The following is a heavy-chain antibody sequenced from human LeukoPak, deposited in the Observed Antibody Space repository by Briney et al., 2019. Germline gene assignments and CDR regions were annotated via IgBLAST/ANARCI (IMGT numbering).Heavy chain of an antibody. D-gene: IGHD2-15*01. V-gene: IGHV3-7*01. Sequence: GGSLRLSCTPCGFTFSGYWMSCVRHAPGEGVEWLANLQQDGSEKHYVDSVKGRFTISRDNAKYSLFLQMSSLRAEDTAVYYCVRDCSGGDCYSGSDHWGQGTLVIVSS. J-gene: IGHJ4*02. CDR2: LQQDGSEK. CDR1: GFTFSGYW. CDR3: VRDCSGGDCYSGSDH.